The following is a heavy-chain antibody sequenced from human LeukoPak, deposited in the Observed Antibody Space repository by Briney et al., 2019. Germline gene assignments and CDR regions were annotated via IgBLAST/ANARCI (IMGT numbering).Heavy chain of an antibody. CDR2: ISSSSSTI. CDR3: ARDLETDGDYYYGMDV. CDR1: GFTFSSYS. D-gene: IGHD3-16*01. Sequence: PGGSLRLSCAASGFTFSSYSMNWVRQAPGKGLEWVSYISSSSSTIYYADSVKGRFTISRDNAKNSLYLQMNSLRAEDTAVYYCARDLETDGDYYYGMDVWGQGTTVTVSS. V-gene: IGHV3-48*01. J-gene: IGHJ6*02.